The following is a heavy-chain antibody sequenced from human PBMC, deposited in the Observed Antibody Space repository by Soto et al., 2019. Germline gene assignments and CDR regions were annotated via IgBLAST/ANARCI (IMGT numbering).Heavy chain of an antibody. Sequence: QVQLVQSGAAVKKPGSSVKVSCKASGGIFSSYTISWVRQAPGQGLEWMGKIIPVFGTTHYAQKFQDRVTITADTSTSTAYMEVSSLRSGDTAVYYCARSYSSGWFSFDLWGQGILVTVSS. V-gene: IGHV1-69*08. CDR2: IIPVFGTT. CDR3: ARSYSSGWFSFDL. D-gene: IGHD6-19*01. J-gene: IGHJ4*02. CDR1: GGIFSSYT.